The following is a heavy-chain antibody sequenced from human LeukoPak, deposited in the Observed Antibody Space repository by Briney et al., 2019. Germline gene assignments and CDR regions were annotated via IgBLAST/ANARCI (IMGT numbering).Heavy chain of an antibody. CDR2: INHSGST. CDR1: GGSFSGYY. Sequence: PSETLSLTCAVYGGSFSGYYWSWIRQPPGKGLEWIGEINHSGSTNYNPSLKSRVTISVDTSKNQFSLKLRSVTAADTAVYYCARGTYYYDSSGQGYFDYWGQGTLVTVSS. V-gene: IGHV4-34*01. D-gene: IGHD3-22*01. CDR3: ARGTYYYDSSGQGYFDY. J-gene: IGHJ4*02.